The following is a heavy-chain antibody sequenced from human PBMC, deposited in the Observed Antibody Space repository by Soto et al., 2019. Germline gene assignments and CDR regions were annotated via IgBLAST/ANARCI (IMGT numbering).Heavy chain of an antibody. D-gene: IGHD2-15*01. CDR2: ISYSGST. CDR1: GGSFSSSY. J-gene: IGHJ5*02. Sequence: PSETLSLTCTVSGGSFSSSYWSWIRQPPGKGLEWIGYISYSGSTNSSPSLKSRVTISVDTSKNQFSLTLTSVTAADTAVYYCARQCRGVTCHWFVPWGQGTLVTVSS. V-gene: IGHV4-59*08. CDR3: ARQCRGVTCHWFVP.